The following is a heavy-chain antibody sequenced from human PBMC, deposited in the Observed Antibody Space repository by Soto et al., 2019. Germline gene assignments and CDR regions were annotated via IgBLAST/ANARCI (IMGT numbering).Heavy chain of an antibody. D-gene: IGHD3-9*01. CDR1: GGSISNFY. CDR3: ARTVLGPDLLADSFVDYYYYMEG. V-gene: IGHV4-59*08. Sequence: KPSETLSLTCTVSGGSISNFYWSWIRQPPGKGLEWIGYVYYTGSTSYNPSLKRRVTFSADSSRGQFSLRLNSVTAADTAVYYCARTVLGPDLLADSFVDYYYYMEGWCQGITVTVSS. CDR2: VYYTGST. J-gene: IGHJ6*03.